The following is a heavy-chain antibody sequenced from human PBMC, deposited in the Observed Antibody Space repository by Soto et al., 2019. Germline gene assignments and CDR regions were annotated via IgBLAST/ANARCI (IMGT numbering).Heavy chain of an antibody. CDR1: GFIFSNYA. J-gene: IGHJ4*02. CDR3: AKGNLQSSGPPHD. Sequence: EVQLLDSGGGLVQPGGSLRLSCAASGFIFSNYAMAWVRQAPGKGLEWVSAISHSGRDTYYADSVKGRFTISRDNSQNTLYLQMNSLRADDTAVYYCAKGNLQSSGPPHDWGQGTLVTVSS. V-gene: IGHV3-23*01. CDR2: ISHSGRDT. D-gene: IGHD6-19*01.